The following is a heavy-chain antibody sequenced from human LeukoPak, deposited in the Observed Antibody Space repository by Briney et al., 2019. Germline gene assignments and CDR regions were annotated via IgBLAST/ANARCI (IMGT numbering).Heavy chain of an antibody. CDR2: ISSSSIYI. J-gene: IGHJ5*02. Sequence: GALRLSCAASGFTFSSYSMNWVRQAPGKGLEWVSSISSSSIYIYSADSVKGRFTISRDNAKDSLYLQMNSLRAEDTAVYYCAKCSGGNCYHSDDHWGQGTLVTVSP. D-gene: IGHD2-15*01. CDR3: AKCSGGNCYHSDDH. V-gene: IGHV3-21*01. CDR1: GFTFSSYS.